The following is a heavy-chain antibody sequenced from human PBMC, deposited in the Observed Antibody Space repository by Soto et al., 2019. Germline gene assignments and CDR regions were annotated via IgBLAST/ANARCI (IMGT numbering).Heavy chain of an antibody. J-gene: IGHJ6*02. Sequence: QVQLVESGGGVVQPGRSLTLSCAASGFPFTSYAIHWVRQAPGKGLEWVAVISRDGDIKHYADSVKGRFTISRDNSKNTWYLQMNSLGDEDTEVYHCAREQDDLDVWGQGTTVTVAS. CDR1: GFPFTSYA. CDR2: ISRDGDIK. D-gene: IGHD1-1*01. CDR3: AREQDDLDV. V-gene: IGHV3-30-3*01.